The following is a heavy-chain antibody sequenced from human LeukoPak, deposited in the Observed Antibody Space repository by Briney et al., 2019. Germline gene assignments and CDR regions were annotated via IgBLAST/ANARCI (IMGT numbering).Heavy chain of an antibody. CDR1: GFTFSSYA. J-gene: IGHJ4*02. V-gene: IGHV3-23*01. CDR3: ARGLRIAVAGLFDY. CDR2: ISGSGGST. Sequence: PGGSLRLSCAASGFTFSSYAMSWVRQAPGKGLEWVSAISGSGGSTYYADSVKGRFTISRDNSKNTLYLQMNSLRAEDTAVYYCARGLRIAVAGLFDYWGQGTLVTVSS. D-gene: IGHD6-19*01.